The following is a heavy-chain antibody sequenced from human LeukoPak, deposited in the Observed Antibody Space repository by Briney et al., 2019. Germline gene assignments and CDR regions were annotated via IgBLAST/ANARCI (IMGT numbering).Heavy chain of an antibody. CDR2: IWYDGSNK. V-gene: IGHV3-33*01. CDR3: ARDKTIGRQWLVRGYFEY. Sequence: GRSLRLSCAASGFTFSSYGMHWVRQAPGKGLEWVAVIWYDGSNKYYADSVKGRFTISRDNSKNTLYLQMNSLRVEDTAVYYCARDKTIGRQWLVRGYFEYWGQGTLVTVSS. J-gene: IGHJ4*02. D-gene: IGHD6-19*01. CDR1: GFTFSSYG.